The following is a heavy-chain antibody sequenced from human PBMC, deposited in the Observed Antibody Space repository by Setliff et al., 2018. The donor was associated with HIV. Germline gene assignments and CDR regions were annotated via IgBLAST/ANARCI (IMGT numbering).Heavy chain of an antibody. J-gene: IGHJ3*02. CDR2: IYWNDNK. CDR3: AHRPRGPSGAFYI. V-gene: IGHV2-5*01. CDR1: GFSLSTNGVG. Sequence: SGPTLVNPTQTLTLTCTFSGFSLSTNGVGVSWIRQPPGKALEWLALIYWNDNKRYSSSLKNRPTLTKDISKNQVVLTMTDVDPEDTATYYCAHRPRGPSGAFYIWGQGTLVTVSS.